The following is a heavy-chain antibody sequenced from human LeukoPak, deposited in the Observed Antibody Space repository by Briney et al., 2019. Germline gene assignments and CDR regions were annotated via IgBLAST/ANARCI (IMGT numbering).Heavy chain of an antibody. D-gene: IGHD3-10*01. V-gene: IGHV3-23*01. CDR3: ARHEVTMVRGVIIEWSWFDP. CDR1: GFTFSNYA. CDR2: ISGSGGIT. Sequence: GGSLRLSCAASGFTFSNYAMSWVRQAPGKGLEWLSAISGSGGITYYADSVKGRFTISRDNAKNSLYLQMNSLRAEDTAVYYCARHEVTMVRGVIIEWSWFDPWGQGTLVTVSS. J-gene: IGHJ5*02.